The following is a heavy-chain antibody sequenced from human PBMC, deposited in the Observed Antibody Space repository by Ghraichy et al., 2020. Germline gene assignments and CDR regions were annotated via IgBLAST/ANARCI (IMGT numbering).Heavy chain of an antibody. D-gene: IGHD2-15*01. V-gene: IGHV4-30-2*01. CDR2: IYHSGST. CDR3: ARGSAGGYWFDP. CDR1: GGSISSGAYS. Sequence: LRLSCAVSGGSISSGAYSWSWIRQPPGKDLEWIGYIYHSGSTYYNPSLKGRVTISIDRSKNQFFLKLTSVTAADTAVYYCARGSAGGYWFDPWGQGTLVTVSS. J-gene: IGHJ5*02.